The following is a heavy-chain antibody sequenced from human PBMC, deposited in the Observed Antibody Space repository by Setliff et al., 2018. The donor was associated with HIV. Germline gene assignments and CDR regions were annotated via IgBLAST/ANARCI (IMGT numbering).Heavy chain of an antibody. CDR3: ARDYYDSSGYIFFPGLPDY. V-gene: IGHV4-30-4*08. CDR1: GGSISSGDYY. J-gene: IGHJ4*02. D-gene: IGHD3-22*01. Sequence: SETLSLTCTVSGGSISSGDYYWTWIRQPPGKGLEWIGYIYNSGSTYYEPSLRGRVTISIDMSKNQFSLKLNSVTAADTAVYYCARDYYDSSGYIFFPGLPDYWGQGTLVTVSS. CDR2: IYNSGST.